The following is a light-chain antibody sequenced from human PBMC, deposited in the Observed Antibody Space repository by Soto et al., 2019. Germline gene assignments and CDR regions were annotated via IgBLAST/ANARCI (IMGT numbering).Light chain of an antibody. V-gene: IGKV3-20*01. Sequence: ELVLTQSPGTLSLSPGERATLSCRASQSVSSSYLAWYQQKPGQAPRLLIYGASSRATGIPDRFSGSGSGTDFNLTISRLEPEDFAVYYCQQYCSSPLTFGQWTKVEIK. CDR3: QQYCSSPLT. J-gene: IGKJ1*01. CDR1: QSVSSSY. CDR2: GAS.